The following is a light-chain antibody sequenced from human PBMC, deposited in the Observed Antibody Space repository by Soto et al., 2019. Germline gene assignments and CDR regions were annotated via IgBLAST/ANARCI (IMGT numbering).Light chain of an antibody. J-gene: IGKJ3*01. CDR3: HQYGTAPLT. Sequence: DIQMTQSPSSLSVSVGDRVTITCRASQSIGGFLNWYQQKLGKAPKLLIYAASSLQSGVPSRFSGSGSGTDFTLTISSLQPEDFSVYYCHQYGTAPLTFGPGTKVDIK. CDR2: AAS. CDR1: QSIGGF. V-gene: IGKV1-39*01.